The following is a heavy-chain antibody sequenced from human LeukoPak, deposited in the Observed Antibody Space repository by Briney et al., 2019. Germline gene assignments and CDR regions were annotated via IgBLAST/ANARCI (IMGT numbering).Heavy chain of an antibody. CDR2: IRSKAYGGTT. V-gene: IGHV3-49*03. J-gene: IGHJ4*02. Sequence: PGGSLRLSCTASGFTFGDYAMSWFRQAPGKGLEWVGFIRSKAYGGTTEYAASVKGRFTISRDDSKSIAYLQMNSLKTEDTAVYYCTRPIRYCSGGSCYYDYWGQGTLVTVSS. CDR1: GFTFGDYA. CDR3: TRPIRYCSGGSCYYDY. D-gene: IGHD2-15*01.